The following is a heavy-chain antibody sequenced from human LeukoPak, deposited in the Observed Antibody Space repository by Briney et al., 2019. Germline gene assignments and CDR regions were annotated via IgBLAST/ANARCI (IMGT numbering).Heavy chain of an antibody. V-gene: IGHV4-34*01. D-gene: IGHD3-16*02. CDR3: ARGLTGITFGGVILTNWFDP. CDR2: INHSGST. Sequence: SETLSLTCAVYGGSFSGYYWSWIRQPPGKGLEWIGEINHSGSTNYNPSLKSRVTISVDTSKNQFSLKLSSVTAADTAVYYCARGLTGITFGGVILTNWFDPWGQGTLVTVSS. CDR1: GGSFSGYY. J-gene: IGHJ5*02.